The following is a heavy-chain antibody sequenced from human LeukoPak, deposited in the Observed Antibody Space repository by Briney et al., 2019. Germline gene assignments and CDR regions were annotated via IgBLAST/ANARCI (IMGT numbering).Heavy chain of an antibody. CDR1: GGSFSGYS. Sequence: SETLSLTCAVYGGSFSGYSWSWIRQTPGKRLDWIGEFDHTGRTNYSPSLKSRVTISVDTSKNQISLKLSSVTAADTAVYYCARSGVQLLYWFDPWGQGTLVTVSS. D-gene: IGHD2-2*01. V-gene: IGHV4-34*01. CDR2: FDHTGRT. J-gene: IGHJ5*02. CDR3: ARSGVQLLYWFDP.